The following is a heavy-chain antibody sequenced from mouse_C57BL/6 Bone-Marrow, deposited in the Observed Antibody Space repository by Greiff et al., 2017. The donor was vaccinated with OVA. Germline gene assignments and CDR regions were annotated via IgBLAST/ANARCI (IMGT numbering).Heavy chain of an antibody. CDR1: GYTFTSYW. V-gene: IGHV1-52*01. CDR2: IDPSDSET. J-gene: IGHJ3*01. D-gene: IGHD2-1*01. CDR3: ARGGGNRFDPFAY. Sequence: QVQLQQPGAELVRPGSSVKLSCKASGYTFTSYWMHWVKQRPIQGLEWIGNIDPSDSETHYNQKFKDKATLTVDKSSSTAYMQLSSLTSEDSAVYYCARGGGNRFDPFAYWGQGTLVTVS.